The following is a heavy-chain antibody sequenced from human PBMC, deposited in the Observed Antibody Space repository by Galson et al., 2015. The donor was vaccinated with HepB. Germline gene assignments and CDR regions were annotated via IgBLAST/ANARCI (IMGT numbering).Heavy chain of an antibody. V-gene: IGHV1-2*02. CDR2: INPNSGGT. J-gene: IGHJ6*02. Sequence: SVKVSCKASGYTFTGYYMHWVRQAPGQGLEWMGWINPNSGGTNYAQKFQGRVTMTRDTSISTAYMGLSRLRSDDTAVYYCARDVVVYGGNKPYYYYGMDVWGQGTTVTVSS. CDR1: GYTFTGYY. CDR3: ARDVVVYGGNKPYYYYGMDV. D-gene: IGHD4-23*01.